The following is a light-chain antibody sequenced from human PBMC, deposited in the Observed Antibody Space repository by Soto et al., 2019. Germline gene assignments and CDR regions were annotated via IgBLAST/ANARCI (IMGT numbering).Light chain of an antibody. J-gene: IGLJ1*01. CDR2: EVI. CDR1: SNDVGGYDS. V-gene: IGLV2-8*01. CDR3: SSLSGSFNFEV. Sequence: QSALTQPHSASGSPGQSVTISCTGTSNDVGGYDSVSWFQQRPGKVPKLLIYEVIKRPSGVPDRFSGSKSGNTASLTVSGLQAEDEADYYCSSLSGSFNFEVYGTGPKDTVL.